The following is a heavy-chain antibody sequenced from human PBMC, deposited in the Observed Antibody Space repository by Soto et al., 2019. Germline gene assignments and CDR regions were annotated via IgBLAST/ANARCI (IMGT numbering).Heavy chain of an antibody. V-gene: IGHV5-51*01. CDR3: ARSPRSSQYFDY. D-gene: IGHD6-13*01. CDR2: IYPGDHET. J-gene: IGHJ4*02. CDR1: GYTFSNFW. Sequence: GESLKISCQCSGYTFSNFWIGWVRQLPGKGLEWMGIIYPGDHETRYSPSFHGKVTISADKSINTAYLQWNSLEASDTAFYFCARSPRSSQYFDYWGQGDLVTVSS.